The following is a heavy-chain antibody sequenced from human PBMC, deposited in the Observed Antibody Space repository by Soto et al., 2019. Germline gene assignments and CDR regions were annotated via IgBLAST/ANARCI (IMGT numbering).Heavy chain of an antibody. D-gene: IGHD2-15*01. CDR1: GFSFSSFG. J-gene: IGHJ4*02. V-gene: IGHV3-30*03. CDR2: VSSDGSVA. CDR3: GHPAGHSEGGRSDF. Sequence: GQLVESGGGLVQPGGSLRLCCEGSGFSFSSFGMHGFRQAPGRGLEWVAVVSSDGSVAFYADSVKGRFTISRDNSKNTLSLKTNSLRDGDTALYYCGHPAGHSEGGRSDFWGQEALVTLSS.